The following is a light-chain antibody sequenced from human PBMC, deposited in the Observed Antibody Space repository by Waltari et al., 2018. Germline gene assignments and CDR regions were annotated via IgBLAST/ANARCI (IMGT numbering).Light chain of an antibody. Sequence: DIQLTQSPSTLSASIGDRVPCTCRASQHISAWLAWYQQKPGKAPKLLIYKSSSSGSGVSSRFTGSGSGTDFTLTISGLQPDDFATYYCHHYDGYSRTFGQGTRVEVK. CDR3: HHYDGYSRT. V-gene: IGKV1-5*03. CDR2: KSS. CDR1: QHISAW. J-gene: IGKJ1*01.